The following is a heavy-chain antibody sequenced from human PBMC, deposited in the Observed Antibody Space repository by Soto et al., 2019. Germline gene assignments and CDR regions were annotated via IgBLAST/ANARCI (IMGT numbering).Heavy chain of an antibody. Sequence: ASVKVSCKASGYTFTGYYMHWVRQAPGQGLEWMGWINPNSGGTNYAQKFQGWVTMTRDTSISTAYMEMSRLRSDDTAVYYCERDVVDTAMDSAEYYYYYGMDVWGQGTTVTVSS. CDR1: GYTFTGYY. CDR3: ERDVVDTAMDSAEYYYYYGMDV. D-gene: IGHD5-18*01. CDR2: INPNSGGT. J-gene: IGHJ6*02. V-gene: IGHV1-2*04.